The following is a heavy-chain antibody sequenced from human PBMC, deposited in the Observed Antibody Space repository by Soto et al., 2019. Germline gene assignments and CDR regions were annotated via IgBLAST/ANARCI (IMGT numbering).Heavy chain of an antibody. V-gene: IGHV4-31*03. J-gene: IGHJ4*02. CDR3: ARDRTGDYGGNRQPYYFDY. Sequence: SETLSLTCTVSGGSISSGGYYWSWIRQHPGKGLEWIGYIYYSGSTYYNPSLKSRVTISVDTSKNQFSLKLSSVTAADTAVYYCARDRTGDYGGNRQPYYFDYWGQGTLVTVSS. D-gene: IGHD4-17*01. CDR1: GGSISSGGYY. CDR2: IYYSGST.